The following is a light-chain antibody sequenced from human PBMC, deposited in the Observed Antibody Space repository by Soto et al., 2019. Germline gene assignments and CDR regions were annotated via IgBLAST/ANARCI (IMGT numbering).Light chain of an antibody. CDR3: QQYNSYSYT. V-gene: IGKV1-5*01. CDR1: QSISSW. Sequence: DIQMTQYPSTLSASVRARVTITCRASQSISSWLAWYQQKPGKAPKLLFYDASSLESGVPSRFIGSGSGTEFTLTISSLQPDDFATYYCQQYNSYSYTFGQGTKVDIK. CDR2: DAS. J-gene: IGKJ2*01.